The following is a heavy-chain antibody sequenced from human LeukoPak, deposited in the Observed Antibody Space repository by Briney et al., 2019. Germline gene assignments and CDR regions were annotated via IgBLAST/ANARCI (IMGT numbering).Heavy chain of an antibody. CDR1: GFTVSSNY. V-gene: IGHV3-66*01. D-gene: IGHD2-15*01. CDR3: ARDVGGGYFDY. CDR2: IYSGGST. J-gene: IGHJ4*02. Sequence: GGSLRLSCAASGFTVSSNYMSWVRQAPGKGLEWVSVIYSGGSTDYKDSVKDRFIISRDNSKNTLYLQINSLRAEDTAVYYCARDVGGGYFDYWGQGTLVTVSS.